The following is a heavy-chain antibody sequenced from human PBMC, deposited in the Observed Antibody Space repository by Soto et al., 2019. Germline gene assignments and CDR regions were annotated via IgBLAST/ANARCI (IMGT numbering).Heavy chain of an antibody. CDR2: ISCDGSNK. V-gene: IGHV3-30-3*01. D-gene: IGHD3-10*01. CDR3: ARDYRSRFGELFWFDP. J-gene: IGHJ5*02. Sequence: QVQLVESGGGVVQPGRSLRLSCAASGFTFSSYAMHWVRQAPGKGLERVAVISCDGSNKSYADSVKGRFTISRDNSKNTLYLQMNSLRAEDTAVYYCARDYRSRFGELFWFDPWGQGTLVTVSS. CDR1: GFTFSSYA.